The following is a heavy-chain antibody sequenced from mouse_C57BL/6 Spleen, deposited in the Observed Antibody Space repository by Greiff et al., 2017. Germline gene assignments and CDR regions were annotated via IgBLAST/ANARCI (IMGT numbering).Heavy chain of an antibody. CDR1: GYTFTSYR. CDR3: ARGRTAQATFAY. J-gene: IGHJ3*01. Sequence: QVQLKQPGAELVKPGASVKLSCKASGYTFTSYRMPWVKQSPGQGLEWIGKIHPNSGSTNYNEKFKGKATLTVDKSSNTAYMQLSRLTSEDSAVYYCARGRTAQATFAYWGQGTLVTVSA. CDR2: IHPNSGST. V-gene: IGHV1-64*01. D-gene: IGHD3-2*02.